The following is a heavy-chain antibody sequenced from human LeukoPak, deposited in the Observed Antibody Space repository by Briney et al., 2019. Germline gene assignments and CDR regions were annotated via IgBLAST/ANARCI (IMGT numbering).Heavy chain of an antibody. V-gene: IGHV3-30*18. CDR1: GFTFSSYG. CDR3: AKDFFRDSSSWYVDY. J-gene: IGHJ4*02. D-gene: IGHD6-13*01. Sequence: GRSLRLSCAASGFTFSSYGMHWVRQAPGKGLEWVAAISYDGSNKYYADSVKGRFTISRDNSKNTLYLQMNSLRAEDTAVYYCAKDFFRDSSSWYVDYWGQGTLVTVSS. CDR2: ISYDGSNK.